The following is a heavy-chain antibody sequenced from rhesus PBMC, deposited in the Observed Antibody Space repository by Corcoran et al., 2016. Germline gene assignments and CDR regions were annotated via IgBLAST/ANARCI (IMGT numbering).Heavy chain of an antibody. CDR3: ARHYYYPGPYYAFDH. CDR1: GGSISGSYY. CDR2: IYGKNVTT. J-gene: IGHJ4*01. Sequence: QMQLQESGPGLVKPSETLSLSCTVSGGSISGSYYWSWLRQPPGIGLEWIGSIYGKNVTTYYNPSLKSRVTISKDTSRNEFSLRLTSVTAADTAVYYCARHYYYPGPYYAFDHWGQGVLVTVSS. D-gene: IGHD3-16*01. V-gene: IGHV4-143*01.